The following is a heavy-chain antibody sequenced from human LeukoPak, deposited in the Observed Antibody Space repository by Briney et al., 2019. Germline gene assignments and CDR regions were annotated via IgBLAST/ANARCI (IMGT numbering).Heavy chain of an antibody. CDR3: ATPRRDQWLVPFDY. V-gene: IGHV1-24*01. CDR1: GYTLTELS. Sequence: ASVKVSCKXSGYTLTELSMHWVRQAPGKGLEWMGGFDPEDGETIYAQKFQGRVTMTEDTSTDTAYMELSSLRSEDTAVYYCATPRRDQWLVPFDYWGQGTMVTVSS. CDR2: FDPEDGET. J-gene: IGHJ4*02. D-gene: IGHD6-19*01.